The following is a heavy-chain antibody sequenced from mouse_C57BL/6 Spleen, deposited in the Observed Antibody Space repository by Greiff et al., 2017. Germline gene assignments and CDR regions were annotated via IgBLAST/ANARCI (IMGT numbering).Heavy chain of an antibody. J-gene: IGHJ1*03. CDR3: ARGGLYYYGSSPWYFDV. CDR2: INPNNGGT. V-gene: IGHV1-18*01. D-gene: IGHD1-1*01. Sequence: VQLQQSGPELVKPGASVKIPCKASGYTFTDYNMDWVKQSHGKSLEWIGDINPNNGGTIYNQKFKGKATLTVDKSSSTAYMELRSLTSEDTAVYDCARGGLYYYGSSPWYFDVWGTGTTVTVSS. CDR1: GYTFTDYN.